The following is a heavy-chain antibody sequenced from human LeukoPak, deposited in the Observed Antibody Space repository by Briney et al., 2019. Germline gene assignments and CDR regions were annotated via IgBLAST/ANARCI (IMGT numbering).Heavy chain of an antibody. Sequence: ASVKVSCKASGYTFTGYYMHWVRQAPGQGLEWMGWINPNTGDTHYAQKFQGRVTLTRDTSITTVYMELSRLTSDDTAIFYCAVAPGDYWDQGTLVTVSS. V-gene: IGHV1-2*02. J-gene: IGHJ4*02. CDR1: GYTFTGYY. CDR3: AVAPGDY. D-gene: IGHD2-21*01. CDR2: INPNTGDT.